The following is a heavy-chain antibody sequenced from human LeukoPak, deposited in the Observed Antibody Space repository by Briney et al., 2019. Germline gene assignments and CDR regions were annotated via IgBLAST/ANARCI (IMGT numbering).Heavy chain of an antibody. CDR2: ISGSGGST. Sequence: GGSLRLSCAATGFTFSSYAMSWVRQAPGKGLEWVSAISGSGGSTYYADSVKGRFTISRDNSENTLYLQMNSLRAEDTAVYYCAKSGDSSGYSEYFQHWGQGTLVTVSS. CDR3: AKSGDSSGYSEYFQH. D-gene: IGHD3-22*01. J-gene: IGHJ1*01. CDR1: GFTFSSYA. V-gene: IGHV3-23*01.